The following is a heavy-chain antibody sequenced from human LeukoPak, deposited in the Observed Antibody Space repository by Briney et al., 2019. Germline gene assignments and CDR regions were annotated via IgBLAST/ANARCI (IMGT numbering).Heavy chain of an antibody. V-gene: IGHV3-48*01. CDR2: ISSSSSTI. CDR1: GFTFSSYS. D-gene: IGHD3-10*02. J-gene: IGHJ6*04. CDR3: AELGITMIGGV. Sequence: QPGGSLRLSCAASGFTFSSYSMNWVRQAPGKGLGWVSYISSSSSTIYYADSVKGRFTISRDNAKNSLYLQMNSLRAEDTAVYYCAELGITMIGGVWGKGTTVTISS.